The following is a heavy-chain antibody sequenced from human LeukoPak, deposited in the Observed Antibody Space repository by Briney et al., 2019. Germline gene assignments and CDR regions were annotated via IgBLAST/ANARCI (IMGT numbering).Heavy chain of an antibody. V-gene: IGHV1-18*01. D-gene: IGHD4-17*01. J-gene: IGHJ4*02. CDR2: ISAYNGNT. Sequence: ASVKVSCKASGYTFTSYGISWVRQAPGQGLEWMGWISAYNGNTNYAQKLQGRVTMTTDTSTSTAYMELRSLRSDDTAVYYCARDLRLRGHFGTVDYWGQGTLDTVSS. CDR1: GYTFTSYG. CDR3: ARDLRLRGHFGTVDY.